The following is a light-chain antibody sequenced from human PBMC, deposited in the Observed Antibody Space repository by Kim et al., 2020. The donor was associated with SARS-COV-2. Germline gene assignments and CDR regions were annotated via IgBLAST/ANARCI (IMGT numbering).Light chain of an antibody. V-gene: IGKV1-5*03. J-gene: IGKJ2*01. CDR1: ETISTY. CDR3: QQYIRFPYT. Sequence: SASVGDRGAITGRASETISTYLAWYQHRPGKAPNLLIYLASTLESGVSSRFSGTGSGTEFTLTINSLQPDDFATYYCQQYIRFPYTFGQGTKLEI. CDR2: LAS.